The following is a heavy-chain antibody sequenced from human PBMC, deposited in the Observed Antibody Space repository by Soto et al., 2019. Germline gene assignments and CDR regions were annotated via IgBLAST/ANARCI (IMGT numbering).Heavy chain of an antibody. J-gene: IGHJ6*02. CDR3: ARDLGLEWLPHYYYYGMDV. V-gene: IGHV3-30-3*01. Sequence: LRLSCAASGFTFSSYAMHWVRQVPGKGLEWVAVISYDGSNKYYADSVKGRFTISRDNSKNTLYLQMDSLRAEDTAVYYCARDLGLEWLPHYYYYGMDVWGQGTTVTVSS. CDR1: GFTFSSYA. CDR2: ISYDGSNK. D-gene: IGHD3-3*01.